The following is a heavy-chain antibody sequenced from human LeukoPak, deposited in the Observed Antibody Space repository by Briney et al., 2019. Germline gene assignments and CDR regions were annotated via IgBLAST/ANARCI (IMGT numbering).Heavy chain of an antibody. J-gene: IGHJ6*02. CDR1: GYTFTGYY. Sequence: GASVKVSCKASGYTFTGYYMHWVRQAPGQGLEWMGWINPNSGGTNYAQKFQGRVTMTRDTSISTAYMELSRLRSDDTAVYYCARGAVATTAYYYYGMDVWGQGTTVTASS. V-gene: IGHV1-2*02. CDR3: ARGAVATTAYYYYGMDV. CDR2: INPNSGGT. D-gene: IGHD5-12*01.